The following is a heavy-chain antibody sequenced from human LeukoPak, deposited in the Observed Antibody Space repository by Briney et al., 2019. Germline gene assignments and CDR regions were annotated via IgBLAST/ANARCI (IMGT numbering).Heavy chain of an antibody. CDR1: GFTFSSYA. D-gene: IGHD2-8*01. CDR2: ISGSGGST. CDR3: AKDKVVLMVYAEDYFDY. V-gene: IGHV3-23*01. Sequence: GGSLRLSCAASGFTFSSYAMSWVRQAPGKGLEWVSAISGSGGSTYYADSVKGRFTISRDNSKNTLYLQMNSLRAEDTAVYYCAKDKVVLMVYAEDYFDYRGQGTLVTVSS. J-gene: IGHJ4*02.